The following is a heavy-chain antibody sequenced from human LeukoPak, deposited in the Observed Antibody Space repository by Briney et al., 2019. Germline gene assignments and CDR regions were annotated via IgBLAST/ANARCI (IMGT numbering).Heavy chain of an antibody. CDR2: INPNSGGT. CDR3: AREGLYYDSSGYYGF. Sequence: GASVKVSCKASVYTFIPYYMHWVRQAPGQGLEWMGWINPNSGGTNYAQKFQGRVTMTRDTSISTAYMELSRLRSDDTAVYYCAREGLYYDSSGYYGFWGQGTLVTVSS. D-gene: IGHD3-22*01. V-gene: IGHV1-2*02. J-gene: IGHJ4*02. CDR1: VYTFIPYY.